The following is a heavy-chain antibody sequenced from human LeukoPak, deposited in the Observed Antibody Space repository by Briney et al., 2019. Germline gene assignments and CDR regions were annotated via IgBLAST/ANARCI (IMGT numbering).Heavy chain of an antibody. CDR3: ALLAVASDFDY. V-gene: IGHV3-48*03. J-gene: IGHJ4*02. CDR1: GFPFSVYE. D-gene: IGHD6-19*01. Sequence: PGGSLSLSCAVSGFPFSVYEMNWVRQAPRKGLEWVSNIGSSGAIRHYADSVKGRFSISRDNAENSLFLQMNSLRVEDTGIYYCALLAVASDFDYWGQGALITVSS. CDR2: IGSSGAIR.